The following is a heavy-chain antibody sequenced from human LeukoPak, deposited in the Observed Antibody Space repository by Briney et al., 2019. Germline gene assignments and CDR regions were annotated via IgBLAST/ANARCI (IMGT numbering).Heavy chain of an antibody. J-gene: IGHJ4*02. CDR3: AGQLSGWIDY. CDR2: IYYSGST. V-gene: IGHV4-39*01. CDR1: GGSISSSSYY. D-gene: IGHD6-19*01. Sequence: SETLSLTCTVSGGSISSSSYYWGWIRQPPGTGLEWIGSIYYSGSTYYNPSLKSRVTISVDTSKNQFSLKLSSVTAADTAVYYCAGQLSGWIDYWGQGTLVTVSS.